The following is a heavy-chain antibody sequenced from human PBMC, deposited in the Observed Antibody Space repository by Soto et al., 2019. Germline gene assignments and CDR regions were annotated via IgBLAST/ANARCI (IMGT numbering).Heavy chain of an antibody. CDR2: IIAYNGNT. Sequence: ASVKVSCKASGGTFSSYTISWVRQAPGQGLEWMGRIIAYNGNTNYAQKLQGRVTMTTDTSTSTAYMELRSLRSDDTAVYYCARGFYCSGGSCYDYWGQGTLVTVSS. CDR1: GGTFSSYT. V-gene: IGHV1-18*01. D-gene: IGHD2-15*01. J-gene: IGHJ4*02. CDR3: ARGFYCSGGSCYDY.